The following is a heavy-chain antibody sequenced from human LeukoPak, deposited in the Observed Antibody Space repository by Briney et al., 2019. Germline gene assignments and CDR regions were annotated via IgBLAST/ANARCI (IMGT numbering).Heavy chain of an antibody. CDR1: GGSFSGYY. CDR3: ARAGITGTVHYFDY. Sequence: SETLSLTCAVYGGSFSGYYWSWIRQPPGKGLEWIGEINHSGGTNYNPSLKSRVTISVDTSKNQFSLKLSSVTAADTAVYYCARAGITGTVHYFDYWGQGTLVTVSS. J-gene: IGHJ4*02. D-gene: IGHD1-7*01. V-gene: IGHV4-34*01. CDR2: INHSGGT.